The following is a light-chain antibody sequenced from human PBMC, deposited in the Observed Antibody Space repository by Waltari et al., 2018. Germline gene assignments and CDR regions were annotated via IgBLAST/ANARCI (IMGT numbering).Light chain of an antibody. CDR2: DVS. CDR1: SSAVGGYNY. J-gene: IGLJ2*01. Sequence: QSALTQPRSVSGSPGQSVTISCTGTSSAVGGYNYVPWYQQHPGKAPKLMIYDVSKRPSGVPDRFSGSKSGNTASLTISGLQAEDEADYYCCSYAGSYTFGVVFGGGTKLTVL. CDR3: CSYAGSYTFGVV. V-gene: IGLV2-11*01.